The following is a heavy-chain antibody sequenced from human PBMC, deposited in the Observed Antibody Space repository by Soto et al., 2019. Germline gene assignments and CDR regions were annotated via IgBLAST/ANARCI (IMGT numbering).Heavy chain of an antibody. D-gene: IGHD2-21*01. CDR1: GYTFTGYY. Sequence: ASVKVSCKASGYTFTGYYVHWVREAPGQGLEWMGWINPETGGTSYAQKFQGRVTLSRDTSINTAYLELSSLRFDDAAVYFCARERFQVISDGMDVWGKGTTVTVS. CDR3: ARERFQVISDGMDV. CDR2: INPETGGT. V-gene: IGHV1-2*02. J-gene: IGHJ6*04.